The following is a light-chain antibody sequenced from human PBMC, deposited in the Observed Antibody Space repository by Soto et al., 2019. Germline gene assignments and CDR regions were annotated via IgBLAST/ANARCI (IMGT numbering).Light chain of an antibody. V-gene: IGLV2-14*01. CDR2: EVT. CDR1: SSDVGDYNY. CDR3: CSYTSSITYV. J-gene: IGLJ1*01. Sequence: QSALTQPASVSGSPGQSITISCTGTSSDVGDYNYVSWYQHHPDTAPKLMIYEVTNRPSGVSNRFSGSKSGNTASLTISGLQAEDEADYYCCSYTSSITYVFGTGTKV.